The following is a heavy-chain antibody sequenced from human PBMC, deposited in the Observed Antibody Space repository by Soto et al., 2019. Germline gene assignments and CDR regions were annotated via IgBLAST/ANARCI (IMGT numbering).Heavy chain of an antibody. Sequence: VESLKISCKGSGYNFDTYWINWVRQTRVKGLEWIGRIDPIDSKTKYSPSLEGHITISVDKSISTTYLQLSSLKASETAIYYCARRIAAAGGYYYYDFDVWGQGTAVTVSS. CDR1: GYNFDTYW. CDR3: ARRIAAAGGYYYYDFDV. D-gene: IGHD6-13*01. V-gene: IGHV5-10-1*01. CDR2: IDPIDSKT. J-gene: IGHJ6*02.